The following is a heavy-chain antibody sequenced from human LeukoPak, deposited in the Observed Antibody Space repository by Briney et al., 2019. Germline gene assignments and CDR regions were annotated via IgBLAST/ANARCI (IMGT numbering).Heavy chain of an antibody. V-gene: IGHV3-23*01. D-gene: IGHD3-22*01. CDR2: ISGSST. CDR1: GFTLSNYA. CDR3: ATLYSRYSDY. J-gene: IGHJ4*02. Sequence: QPGGSLRLSCAASGFTLSNYALGWVRQAPGKGLEWVSAISGSSTLYADSVKGRFTISRDNSRNTVYLQMNSLRVEDTAIHYCATLYSRYSDYWGQGTLVTVS.